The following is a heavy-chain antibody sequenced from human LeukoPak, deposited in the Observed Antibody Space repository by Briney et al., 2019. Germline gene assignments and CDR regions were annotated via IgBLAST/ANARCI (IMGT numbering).Heavy chain of an antibody. CDR2: IILGIV. V-gene: IGHV1-69*10. J-gene: IGHJ4*02. Sequence: ASVKVSCKASGGTFSSYAISWVRQAPGQGREWRGGIILGIVNYAQKFQGRVTITADKSTSTVYMEESSLRSEDTAVYYCVRSRIYGSGYRFDYWGQGTLVTVSS. CDR3: VRSRIYGSGYRFDY. D-gene: IGHD3-10*01. CDR1: GGTFSSYA.